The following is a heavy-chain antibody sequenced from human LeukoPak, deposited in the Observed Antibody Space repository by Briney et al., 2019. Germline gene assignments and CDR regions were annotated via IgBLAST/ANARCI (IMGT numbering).Heavy chain of an antibody. CDR3: ARDTRPYSSGWYIYFDY. V-gene: IGHV1-18*01. CDR2: ISAYNGNT. Sequence: GASVKVSCKASGYTFTSYGISWVRQAPGQGLEWMGWISAYNGNTNYAQKLRGRVTMTTDTSTSTAYMELRSLRSDDTAVYYCARDTRPYSSGWYIYFDYWGQGTLVTVSS. J-gene: IGHJ4*02. CDR1: GYTFTSYG. D-gene: IGHD6-19*01.